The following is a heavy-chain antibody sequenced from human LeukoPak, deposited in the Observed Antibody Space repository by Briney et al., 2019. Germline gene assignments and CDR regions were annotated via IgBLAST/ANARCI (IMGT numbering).Heavy chain of an antibody. J-gene: IGHJ3*02. CDR2: ISGSGGST. CDR3: VRGLVSNDAFDI. V-gene: IGHV3-23*01. Sequence: GGSLRLSCAASRFSFSLYNMNWVRQAPGKGLEWVSAISGSGGSTYYADSVKGRFTISRDNSKNTLYLQMNSLRAEDTAVYYCVRGLVSNDAFDIWGQGTMVTVSS. D-gene: IGHD3/OR15-3a*01. CDR1: RFSFSLYN.